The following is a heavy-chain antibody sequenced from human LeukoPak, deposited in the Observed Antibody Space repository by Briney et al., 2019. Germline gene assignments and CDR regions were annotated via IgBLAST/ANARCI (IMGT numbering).Heavy chain of an antibody. J-gene: IGHJ6*03. D-gene: IGHD3-22*01. V-gene: IGHV4-34*01. CDR3: ARAGYYYDSSGYYIYYYYMDV. CDR2: INHSGST. Sequence: SETLSLTCAVYGGSFSGYYWSWIRQPPGKGLEWIGEINHSGSTNYNPSLKSRVTISVDTSKNQFSLKLSSVTAADTAVYYCARAGYYYDSSGYYIYYYYMDVWGKGTTVTVSS. CDR1: GGSFSGYY.